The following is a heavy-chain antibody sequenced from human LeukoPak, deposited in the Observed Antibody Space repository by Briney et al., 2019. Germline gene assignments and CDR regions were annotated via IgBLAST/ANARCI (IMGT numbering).Heavy chain of an antibody. CDR1: AFNFSDYH. D-gene: IGHD6-13*01. Sequence: GGSLRLSCAGSAFNFSDYHMDCVRQAPGKGLEWVAVITDDGTDKYYRDSVKGRFSVSRDNSKNTLYLQMNTLRPEDTAIYFCAKVGGRSWFYFDNWGQGTVVTVSS. V-gene: IGHV3-30*18. CDR2: ITDDGTDK. J-gene: IGHJ4*02. CDR3: AKVGGRSWFYFDN.